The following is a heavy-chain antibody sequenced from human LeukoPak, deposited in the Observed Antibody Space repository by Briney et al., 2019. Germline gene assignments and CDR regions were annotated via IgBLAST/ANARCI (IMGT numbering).Heavy chain of an antibody. CDR2: IYSGGST. V-gene: IGHV3-69-1*02. CDR3: ASDEGNYFDY. Sequence: KPGGSLRLSCAASGFTFSDFYITWIRQAPGKGLEWVSVIYSGGSTYYADSVKGRFTISRDNARNSLFLQMNSLRAEDTAIYYCASDEGNYFDYWGQGTLGTVSS. CDR1: GFTFSDFY. J-gene: IGHJ4*02.